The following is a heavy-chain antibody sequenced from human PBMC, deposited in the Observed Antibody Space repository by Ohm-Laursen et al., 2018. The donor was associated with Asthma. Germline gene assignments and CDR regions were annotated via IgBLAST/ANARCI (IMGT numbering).Heavy chain of an antibody. J-gene: IGHJ4*02. CDR2: ISFDGSDK. Sequence: SLRLSCAASGFTFSNYAFHWVRQAPGKGLEWVALISFDGSDKNHGDSVKGRFTISRDNSKNTLYLEMNSLRGEDTAVYYCVRDSYRSGWYGQFDYWGQGTLVTVSS. CDR1: GFTFSNYA. V-gene: IGHV3-30-3*01. CDR3: VRDSYRSGWYGQFDY. D-gene: IGHD6-19*01.